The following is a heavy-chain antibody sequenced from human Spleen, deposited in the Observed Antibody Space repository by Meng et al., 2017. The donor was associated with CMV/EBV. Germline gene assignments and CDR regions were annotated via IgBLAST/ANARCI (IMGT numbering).Heavy chain of an antibody. V-gene: IGHV1-2*02. CDR3: ARDASIRVTMVRGVIGWFDP. CDR2: INPNTGGK. Sequence: FTGDNYRWLGQDPGQGLAWMGWINPNTGGKNYEQKFQGSGTMTSDTSTSTDYMELSRLRSDDTAAYYCARDASIRVTMVRGVIGWFDPWGQGTLVTVSS. D-gene: IGHD3-10*01. CDR1: FTGDN. J-gene: IGHJ5*02.